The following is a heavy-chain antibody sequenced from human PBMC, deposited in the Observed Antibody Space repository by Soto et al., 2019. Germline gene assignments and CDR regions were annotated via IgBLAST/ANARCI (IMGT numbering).Heavy chain of an antibody. CDR2: ITPVFGTA. CDR3: ARSLEGTTVTNWFDP. D-gene: IGHD4-17*01. V-gene: IGHV1-69*01. CDR1: ADTFNSYS. Sequence: QVQLVQSGAEVKKPGSSVKVSCKASADTFNSYSLSWLRQAPGQRLEWMGGITPVFGTADYAQSFEDKLTITADDSTSKVYMELSSLRSDDTAGYYCARSLEGTTVTNWFDPRGQGGLVTVSS. J-gene: IGHJ5*02.